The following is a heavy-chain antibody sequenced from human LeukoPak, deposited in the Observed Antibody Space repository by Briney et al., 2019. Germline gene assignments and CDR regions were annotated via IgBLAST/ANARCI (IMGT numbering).Heavy chain of an antibody. CDR2: ISSSGSYV. V-gene: IGHV3-21*01. D-gene: IGHD3-10*01. CDR1: GFIFSSYN. J-gene: IGHJ4*02. CDR3: ARAGSLVRGVIPHDY. Sequence: GGSLRLSCVASGFIFSSYNMNGVRQAPGKGLEWVSSISSSGSYVYYADSVKGRFIISRDNAKNSLTLQMNSLRAEDTAVYYCARAGSLVRGVIPHDYWGQGTLVTVSS.